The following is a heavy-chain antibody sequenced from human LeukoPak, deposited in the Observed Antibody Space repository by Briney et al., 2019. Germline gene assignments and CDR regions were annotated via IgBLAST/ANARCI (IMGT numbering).Heavy chain of an antibody. CDR1: GFTFGSHA. D-gene: IGHD5-12*01. CDR3: ATSGYSGYDRPS. Sequence: PGGSLRLSRVASGFTFGSHAMAWVRQAPGKGLEWVPVIGYSAGTNYADSVKGRFTISKDNSKNTLYLQMNSLRAEDTAVYYCATSGYSGYDRPSWGQGTLVTV. CDR2: IGYSAGT. V-gene: IGHV3-23*01. J-gene: IGHJ5*02.